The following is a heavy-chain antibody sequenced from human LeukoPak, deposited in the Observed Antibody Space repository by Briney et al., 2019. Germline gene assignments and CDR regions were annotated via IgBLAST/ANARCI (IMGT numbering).Heavy chain of an antibody. V-gene: IGHV3-23*01. J-gene: IGHJ4*02. D-gene: IGHD2-15*01. Sequence: GGSLRLSCAASGFTFSSYAMSWVRQAPGKGLEWVSAISGSGGSTYYADSVKGRFTISRDNSKNTLYLEMTNLRDEDTAVYYCAKRDNVVVVAAFNSWGQGTLVTVSS. CDR1: GFTFSSYA. CDR3: AKRDNVVVVAAFNS. CDR2: ISGSGGST.